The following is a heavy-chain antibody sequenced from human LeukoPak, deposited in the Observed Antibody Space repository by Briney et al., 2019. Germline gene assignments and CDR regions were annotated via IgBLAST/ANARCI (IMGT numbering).Heavy chain of an antibody. V-gene: IGHV4-4*07. CDR2: IYTSGST. D-gene: IGHD6-19*01. Sequence: SETLSLTCTVSGGSISSYYWSWIRQPAGKGLVWIGRIYTSGSTNNNPSLKSRVTMSVDTSKNQFSLKLSSVTAADTAVYYCLGIAVAGTEYWGQGTLVTVSS. CDR3: LGIAVAGTEY. CDR1: GGSISSYY. J-gene: IGHJ4*02.